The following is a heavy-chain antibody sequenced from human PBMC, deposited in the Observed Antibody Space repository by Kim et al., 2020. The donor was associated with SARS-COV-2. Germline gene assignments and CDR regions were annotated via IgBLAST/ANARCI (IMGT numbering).Heavy chain of an antibody. CDR3: ARGTRFDTFDY. CDR2: IYYSGST. J-gene: IGHJ4*02. V-gene: IGHV4-31*03. Sequence: SETLSLTCTVSGGSISSGGYYWSWIRQHPGKGLEWIGYIYYSGSTYYNPSLKSRVTISVDTSKNQFSLKLSSVTAADTAVYYCARGTRFDTFDYWGQGTLVTVSS. CDR1: GGSISSGGYY. D-gene: IGHD3-9*01.